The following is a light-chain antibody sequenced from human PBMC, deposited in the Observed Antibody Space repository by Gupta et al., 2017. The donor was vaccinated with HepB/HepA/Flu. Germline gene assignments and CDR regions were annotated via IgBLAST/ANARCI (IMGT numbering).Light chain of an antibody. Sequence: DIQMTQSPSSLSASVGDRVTITCRASQTISSFLNWYQQKPGKAPSLLIYSASKLQSGVPSRFSGSGSATDFTLTINSLQPEDFATYYCQQSHSMPVTFGGGTKVVV. CDR1: QTISSF. CDR3: QQSHSMPVT. J-gene: IGKJ4*01. CDR2: SAS. V-gene: IGKV1-39*01.